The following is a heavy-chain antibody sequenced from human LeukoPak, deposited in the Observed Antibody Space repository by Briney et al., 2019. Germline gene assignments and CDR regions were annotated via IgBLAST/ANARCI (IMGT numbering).Heavy chain of an antibody. D-gene: IGHD3-3*01. CDR2: IPNDGSRK. CDR3: ARDRAWNYFDY. Sequence: GGSLRLSCAPSGFTFSRHGMHWVRQAPGKGLEWVAIIPNDGSRKYYAHSVEGRFTISRDNSKNTLYLQMDSLRAEDTAVYYCARDRAWNYFDYWSQGTLVTVSS. J-gene: IGHJ4*02. CDR1: GFTFSRHG. V-gene: IGHV3-30*03.